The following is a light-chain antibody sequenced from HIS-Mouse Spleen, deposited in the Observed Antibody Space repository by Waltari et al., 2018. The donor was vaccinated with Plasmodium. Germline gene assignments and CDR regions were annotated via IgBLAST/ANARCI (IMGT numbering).Light chain of an antibody. CDR2: GAS. J-gene: IGKJ5*01. Sequence: EIVLTQSPGTLSLSPGERATLSCRASQSVSSSYLAWYQQKPGQAPRLLILGASSRATGIPDRFSGSGSGTDFTLTISRLEPEDFAVYYCQQYGSSPIIFGQGTRLEIK. V-gene: IGKV3-20*01. CDR3: QQYGSSPII. CDR1: QSVSSSY.